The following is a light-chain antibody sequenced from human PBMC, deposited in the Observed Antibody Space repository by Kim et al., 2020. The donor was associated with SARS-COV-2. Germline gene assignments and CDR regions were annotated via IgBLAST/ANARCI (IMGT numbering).Light chain of an antibody. CDR2: AAS. CDR1: QSVRSAY. CDR3: QHYGNSPYT. J-gene: IGKJ2*01. Sequence: LSPGERATLSCRASQSVRSAYLVWYQQKPGQAPRLLIYAASSRATGIPDRLNGSGSGTDFTLTISRLEPEDFAVYYCQHYGNSPYTFGQGTKLEI. V-gene: IGKV3-20*01.